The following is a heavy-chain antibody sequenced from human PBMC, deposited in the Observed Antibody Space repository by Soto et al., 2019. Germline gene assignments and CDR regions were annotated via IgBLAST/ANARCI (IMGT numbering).Heavy chain of an antibody. CDR3: ARARYCSGGSCYLEFNWFDP. CDR1: GGSISSGGYY. D-gene: IGHD2-15*01. J-gene: IGHJ5*02. CDR2: IYYSGST. V-gene: IGHV4-31*03. Sequence: QVQLQESGPGLVKPSQTLSLTCTVSGGSISSGGYYWSWIRQHPGKGLEWIGYIYYSGSTYYNPSLKSRVTISVDTSKNQCSLKLSSVTAADTAVYYCARARYCSGGSCYLEFNWFDPWGQGTLVTVSS.